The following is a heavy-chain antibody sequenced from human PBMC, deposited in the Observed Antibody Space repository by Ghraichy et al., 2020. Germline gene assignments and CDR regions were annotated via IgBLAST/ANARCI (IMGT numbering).Heavy chain of an antibody. D-gene: IGHD6-13*01. CDR2: ISGGAGTDT. CDR1: GFTFGTYA. V-gene: IGHV3-23*01. CDR3: AREHMSTWFRFDD. J-gene: IGHJ4*02. Sequence: GGSLRLSCAASGFTFGTYAMGWVRQAPGKGLEWVATISGGAGTDTFFGDSVAGRFTSSRDTSQNTVYLQMNSLRAGDTAVYYCAREHMSTWFRFDDWGQGTRVTVSA.